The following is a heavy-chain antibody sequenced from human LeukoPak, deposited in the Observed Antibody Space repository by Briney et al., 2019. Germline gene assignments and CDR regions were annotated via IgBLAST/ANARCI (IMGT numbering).Heavy chain of an antibody. Sequence: SETLSLTCSVSRGSVSSGRYYWSWIRHPPGKGLEWIGYIFHSGSTNYNPSLKSRVTISLDTSKNQFSLKLSSVTAADTAVYYCARSGELGIVSWYSDLWGRGTLVTVSS. D-gene: IGHD7-27*01. V-gene: IGHV4-61*01. CDR1: RGSVSSGRYY. CDR2: IFHSGST. J-gene: IGHJ2*01. CDR3: ARSGELGIVSWYSDL.